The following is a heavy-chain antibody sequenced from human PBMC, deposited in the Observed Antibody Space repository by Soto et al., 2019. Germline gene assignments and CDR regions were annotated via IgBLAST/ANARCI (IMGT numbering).Heavy chain of an antibody. D-gene: IGHD5-12*01. CDR1: GFTFSRYS. V-gene: IGHV3-23*01. J-gene: IGHJ3*02. Sequence: GGSLRLSCAASGFTFSRYSMSCVHQAPGKGLEWVSAISGSGGSTYYADSVKGRFTISRDNSKNTLYLQMNSLRAEDTAVYYCANPPIMYSGYDDAFDIWGQGTMLTVSS. CDR2: ISGSGGST. CDR3: ANPPIMYSGYDDAFDI.